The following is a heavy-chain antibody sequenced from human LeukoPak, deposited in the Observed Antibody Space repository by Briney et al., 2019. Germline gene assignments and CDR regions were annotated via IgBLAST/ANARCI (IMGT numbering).Heavy chain of an antibody. CDR2: IYPGDSDT. Sequence: GESLKISCKGSGYSFTSYWIGWVRQMPGKGLEWMGIIYPGDSDTRYSPSFQGQVTISADKSISTVYLQWSRLKASDTAIYYCARQTAAAAAFDYWGQGTLVTVSS. D-gene: IGHD6-13*01. CDR1: GYSFTSYW. V-gene: IGHV5-51*01. J-gene: IGHJ4*02. CDR3: ARQTAAAAAFDY.